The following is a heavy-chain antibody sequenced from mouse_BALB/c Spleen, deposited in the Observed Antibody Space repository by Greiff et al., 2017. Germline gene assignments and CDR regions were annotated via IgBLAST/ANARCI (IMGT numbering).Heavy chain of an antibody. CDR3: ARDDGYYVGAMDY. D-gene: IGHD2-3*01. V-gene: IGHV2-9*02. CDR1: GFSLTSYG. J-gene: IGHJ4*01. CDR2: IWAGGST. Sequence: VKVVESGPGLVAPSQSLSITCTVSGFSLTSYGVHWVRQPPGKGLEWLGVIWAGGSTNYNSALMSRLSISKDNSKSQVFLKMNSLQTDDTAMYYCARDDGYYVGAMDYWGQGTSVTVSS.